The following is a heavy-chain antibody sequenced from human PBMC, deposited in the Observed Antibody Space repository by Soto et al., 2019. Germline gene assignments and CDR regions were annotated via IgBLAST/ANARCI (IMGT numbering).Heavy chain of an antibody. CDR3: ARHSLATQPGDY. D-gene: IGHD5-12*01. CDR2: IYPGDSDT. V-gene: IGHV5-51*01. CDR1: GYRFSSSW. Sequence: GESLKISCQGTGYRFSSSWIGWVRQRPGKGLDWMGIIYPGDSDTRYSPSFQGQVTISVDNSIDTAYLEWTTLRASDSAMYYCARHSLATQPGDYWGQGTRVTVSS. J-gene: IGHJ4*02.